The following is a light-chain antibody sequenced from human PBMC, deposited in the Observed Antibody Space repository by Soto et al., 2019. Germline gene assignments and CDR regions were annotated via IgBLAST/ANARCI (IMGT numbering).Light chain of an antibody. CDR3: QQYNSYLA. V-gene: IGKV1-5*03. Sequence: DIQMTQSPSTLSVSVGDRVTITCRASQSISSWLAWYQQKPGKAPKLLIYKASSLESGVPSRFSGSGSGTEFTLTISSLQPDDFATYYCQQYNSYLAFGQGTKVEIK. J-gene: IGKJ1*01. CDR2: KAS. CDR1: QSISSW.